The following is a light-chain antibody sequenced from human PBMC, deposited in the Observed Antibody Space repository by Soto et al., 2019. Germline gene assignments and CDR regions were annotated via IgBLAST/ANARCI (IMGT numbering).Light chain of an antibody. V-gene: IGKV1-5*01. Sequence: DIQMTQSPSTLPASLGDRVTITCRACQSISSWLAWYQQKPGKAPKLLIYDASSLESGVPSRFSGSGSGTEFTLTISSLQPDDFATYYCQHYNSYSEAFGQGTKV. CDR1: QSISSW. J-gene: IGKJ1*01. CDR2: DAS. CDR3: QHYNSYSEA.